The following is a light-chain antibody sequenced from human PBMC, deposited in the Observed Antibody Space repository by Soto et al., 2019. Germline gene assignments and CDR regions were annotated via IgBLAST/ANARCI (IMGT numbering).Light chain of an antibody. CDR3: QQYGSSVLT. V-gene: IGKV3-15*01. Sequence: EIVMTQSPATLSVSPGEIATLSFRASQSVSSNLAWYQQKPGQAPRLLIYGASTRATGIPARFSGSGSGTDFTLIISRLEPEDFAVYYCQQYGSSVLTFGGGTKVDIK. CDR2: GAS. CDR1: QSVSSN. J-gene: IGKJ4*01.